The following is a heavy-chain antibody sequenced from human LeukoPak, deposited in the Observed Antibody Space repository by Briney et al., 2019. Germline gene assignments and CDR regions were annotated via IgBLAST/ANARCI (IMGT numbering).Heavy chain of an antibody. CDR1: GYTFTSYG. Sequence: AASVKVSCKASGYTFTSYGISWVRQAPGQGLEWMGWISAYNGNTNYAQKLQGRVTMTTDTSTSTAYMELRSLRSDDTAVYYCARDPAPICSGGSCYRLNWFDPWGQGTLVTVSS. D-gene: IGHD2-15*01. V-gene: IGHV1-18*01. CDR2: ISAYNGNT. J-gene: IGHJ5*02. CDR3: ARDPAPICSGGSCYRLNWFDP.